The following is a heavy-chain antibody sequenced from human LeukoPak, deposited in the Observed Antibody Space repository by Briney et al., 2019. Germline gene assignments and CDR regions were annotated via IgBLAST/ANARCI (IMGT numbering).Heavy chain of an antibody. CDR3: AREQGYSYGYGNWFDP. D-gene: IGHD5-18*01. V-gene: IGHV3-7*01. Sequence: GGSLRLSCAASGFTFSSYWMSWVRQAPGKGLEWVANIKQDGSEKYYVDSVKGRFTISRDNAKNSLYLQMNSLRAEDTAVYYCAREQGYSYGYGNWFDPWGQGTLVTVSS. J-gene: IGHJ5*02. CDR1: GFTFSSYW. CDR2: IKQDGSEK.